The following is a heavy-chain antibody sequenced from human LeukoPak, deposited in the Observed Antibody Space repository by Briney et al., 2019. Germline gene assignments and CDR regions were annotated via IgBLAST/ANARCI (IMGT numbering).Heavy chain of an antibody. J-gene: IGHJ3*02. Sequence: PGGSLRLSCAASGFTFSSYAMSWVRQAPGKGLEWVSAISGSGGSTYYADSVKGRFAISRDNAKNSLYLQMNSLRAEDTAVYHCARGYSNYGYTFDMWGQGTMVTVSS. V-gene: IGHV3-23*01. CDR3: ARGYSNYGYTFDM. D-gene: IGHD4-11*01. CDR1: GFTFSSYA. CDR2: ISGSGGST.